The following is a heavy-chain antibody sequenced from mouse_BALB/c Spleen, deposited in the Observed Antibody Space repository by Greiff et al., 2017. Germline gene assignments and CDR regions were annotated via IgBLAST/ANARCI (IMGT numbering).Heavy chain of an antibody. V-gene: IGHV5-6-5*01. Sequence: EVKLVESGGGLVKPGGSLKLSCAASGFTFSSYAMSWVRQTPEKRLEWVASISSGGSTYYPDSVKGRFTISRDNARNIVYLQMSSLRSEDTAMYYCARGQGLRRYYFDYWGQGTTLTVSS. J-gene: IGHJ2*01. CDR3: ARGQGLRRYYFDY. CDR2: ISSGGST. CDR1: GFTFSSYA.